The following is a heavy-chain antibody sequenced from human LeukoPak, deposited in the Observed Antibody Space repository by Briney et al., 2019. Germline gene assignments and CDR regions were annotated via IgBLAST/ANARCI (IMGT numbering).Heavy chain of an antibody. J-gene: IGHJ4*02. V-gene: IGHV3-30*18. CDR3: AKGPLRGTAAAIDY. Sequence: GKSLRLSCAASGFTFNNYGMHWVRQAPGKGLEWVAVISYDGRNKHHPDSVKGRFTISRDIATDTLWLQMDSLRTEDTAVYYCAKGPLRGTAAAIDYWGQGTLVTVSS. CDR1: GFTFNNYG. D-gene: IGHD2-2*01. CDR2: ISYDGRNK.